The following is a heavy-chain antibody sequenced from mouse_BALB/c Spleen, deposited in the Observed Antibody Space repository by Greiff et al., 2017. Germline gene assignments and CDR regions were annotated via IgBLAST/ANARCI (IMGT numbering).Heavy chain of an antibody. V-gene: IGHV5-12-1*01. CDR1: GFAFSSYD. D-gene: IGHD2-10*02. J-gene: IGHJ4*01. CDR2: ISSGGGST. Sequence: EVKLMESGGGLVKPGGSLKLSCAASGFAFSSYDMSWVRQTPEKRLEWVAYISSGGGSTYYPDTVKGRFTISRDNAKNTLYLQMSSLKSEDTAMYYCARHQGYGNYVAYAMDYWGQGTSVTVSS. CDR3: ARHQGYGNYVAYAMDY.